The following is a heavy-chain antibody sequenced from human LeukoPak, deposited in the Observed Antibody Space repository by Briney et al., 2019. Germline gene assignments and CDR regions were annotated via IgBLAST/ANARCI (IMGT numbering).Heavy chain of an antibody. J-gene: IGHJ4*02. CDR2: INADNGNT. Sequence: GASVKVSCKASGYTFTSYGISWVRQAPGQGLEWMGWINADNGNTNYAQKLQGRVTMTTDTSTSTAYMELRSLRSDDTAVYYCARARSSSLWGEFDYWGQGTLVTVSS. CDR3: ARARSSSLWGEFDY. V-gene: IGHV1-18*01. CDR1: GYTFTSYG. D-gene: IGHD6-13*01.